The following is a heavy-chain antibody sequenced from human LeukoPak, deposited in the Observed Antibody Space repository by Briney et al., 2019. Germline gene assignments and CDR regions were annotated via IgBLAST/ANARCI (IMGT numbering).Heavy chain of an antibody. J-gene: IGHJ4*02. Sequence: GGSLRLSCAASGFTLSTYWMNWYRQAPGKGLERVGNINQDASEINYVDSVRGRFTISRDNAKNSLHLQMNSLRAEDTAVYYCATDRDNSDWQKRFDSWGQGTLVTVSS. V-gene: IGHV3-7*01. CDR2: INQDASEI. CDR3: ATDRDNSDWQKRFDS. D-gene: IGHD2-21*02. CDR1: GFTLSTYW.